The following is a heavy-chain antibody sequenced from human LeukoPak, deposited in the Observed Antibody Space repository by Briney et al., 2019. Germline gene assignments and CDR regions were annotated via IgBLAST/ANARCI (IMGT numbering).Heavy chain of an antibody. CDR2: INHSGST. V-gene: IGHV4-34*01. CDR1: GGSFSGYY. D-gene: IGHD2-15*01. CDR3: SRPTAANPYLDV. J-gene: IGHJ6*03. Sequence: SETLSLTCAVYGGSFSGYYWSWIRQPPGKGLEWIGEINHSGSTNYNPSLKSRVTISVDTSKNQFSLKLSSVTAADTAVYYCSRPTAANPYLDVWGKGTTVTVSS.